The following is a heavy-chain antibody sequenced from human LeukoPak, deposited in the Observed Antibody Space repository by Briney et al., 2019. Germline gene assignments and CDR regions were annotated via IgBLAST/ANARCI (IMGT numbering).Heavy chain of an antibody. J-gene: IGHJ3*02. CDR3: ARGDSGSYFGAFDI. CDR2: INPNSGGT. D-gene: IGHD1-26*01. V-gene: IGHV1-2*02. CDR1: GYTFTGYY. Sequence: ASVKVSCKASGYTFTGYYMHWVRQAPGQGLEWMGWINPNSGGTNYAQKFQGRVTMTRGASISTAYMELSRLRSDDTAVYYCARGDSGSYFGAFDIWGQGTMVTVSS.